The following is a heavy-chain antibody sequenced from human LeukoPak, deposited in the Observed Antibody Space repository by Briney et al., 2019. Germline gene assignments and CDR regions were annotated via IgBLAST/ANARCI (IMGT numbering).Heavy chain of an antibody. D-gene: IGHD2-2*01. Sequence: GGSLRLSCAASGFTFSNYALGWVRQAPGKGLEWVSVISSGGNTYFADSVKGRFTISRDNSENTLYLQMNSLRAEDTAVYYCANYCSSTSCPRVSGMDVWGQGTTVTVSS. CDR2: ISSGGNT. CDR1: GFTFSNYA. V-gene: IGHV3-23*01. J-gene: IGHJ6*02. CDR3: ANYCSSTSCPRVSGMDV.